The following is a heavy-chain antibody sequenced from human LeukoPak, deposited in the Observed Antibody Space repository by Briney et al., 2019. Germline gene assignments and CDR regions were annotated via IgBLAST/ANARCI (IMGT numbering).Heavy chain of an antibody. CDR2: IKEDGSEK. V-gene: IGHV3-7*05. CDR3: ATSTYYYDS. CDR1: GFTFSNAW. Sequence: GGSLRLSCAASGFTFSNAWMSWVRQAPGKGLEWVANIKEDGSEKYYVDSVKGRFTISRDNAKNSLYLQMNSLRAEDTAVYYCATSTYYYDSWGQGTLVTVSS. J-gene: IGHJ4*02.